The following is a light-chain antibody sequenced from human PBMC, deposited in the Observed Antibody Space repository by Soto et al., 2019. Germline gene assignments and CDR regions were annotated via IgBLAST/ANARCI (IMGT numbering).Light chain of an antibody. CDR2: SNN. V-gene: IGLV1-47*02. CDR1: SSNIGSNY. CDR3: AAWDDSLSGWV. J-gene: IGLJ3*02. Sequence: QLVLTQPPSASGNPGQRVTISCSGSSSNIGSNYVYWYQQLPGTAPKLLIYSNNQRPSGVPDRFSGSKSGTSASLAISGLRSEDEADYYCAAWDDSLSGWVFGGGTKVTVL.